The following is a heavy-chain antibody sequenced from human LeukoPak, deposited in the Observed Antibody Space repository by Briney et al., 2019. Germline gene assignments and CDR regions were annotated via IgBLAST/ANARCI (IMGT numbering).Heavy chain of an antibody. CDR1: GYTFTGFY. V-gene: IGHV1-2*02. CDR3: ARVPIFGVVIMRRDDY. J-gene: IGHJ4*02. Sequence: GASVKVSCKPSGYTFTGFYMHWVRQAPGQGLEWMGWINPDSGDTNYAQKFQGRVTMARDTSVSTVYMELSRLTSDDTAVYNCARVPIFGVVIMRRDDYWGQGTLVTVSS. CDR2: INPDSGDT. D-gene: IGHD3-3*01.